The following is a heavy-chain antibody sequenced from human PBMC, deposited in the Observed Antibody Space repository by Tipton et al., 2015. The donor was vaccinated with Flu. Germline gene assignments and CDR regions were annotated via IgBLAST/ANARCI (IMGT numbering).Heavy chain of an antibody. CDR1: GGSISSGGYY. Sequence: LRLSCTVSGGSISSGGYYWSWIRQYPGKGLEWIGYIYYSGSTYCNPSLKSRVTISVDTSKNQFSLKLSSVTAADTAVYYCAREGDYYDSSGPISLFYYWGQGTLVTVSS. V-gene: IGHV4-31*03. J-gene: IGHJ4*02. CDR3: AREGDYYDSSGPISLFYY. CDR2: IYYSGST. D-gene: IGHD3-22*01.